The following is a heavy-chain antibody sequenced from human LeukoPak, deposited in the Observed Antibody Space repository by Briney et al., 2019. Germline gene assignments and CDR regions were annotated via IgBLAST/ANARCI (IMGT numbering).Heavy chain of an antibody. V-gene: IGHV4-38-2*02. J-gene: IGHJ4*02. CDR1: GGSISSGYY. CDR2: IYHSGST. D-gene: IGHD1-26*01. Sequence: ASETLPLTCTVSGGSISSGYYWGWIRQPPGKGLEWIGSIYHSGSTYYNPSLKSRVTISVDTSKNQFSLKLSSVTAADTAVYYCARAAASGSYYTYFDYWGQGTLVTVSS. CDR3: ARAAASGSYYTYFDY.